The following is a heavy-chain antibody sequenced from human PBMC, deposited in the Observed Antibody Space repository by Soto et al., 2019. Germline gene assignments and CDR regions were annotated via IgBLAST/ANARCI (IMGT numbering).Heavy chain of an antibody. CDR1: GFTVSSKY. CDR3: ARDDVLCDGGRCYGVPLDV. Sequence: EVQLVESGGGLVQPGGSLRLSCAASGFTVSSKYMSWVRQAPGKGLEWVSLIQSGGTTYYADSVKGRFTISRDTSENTVHLQMDSLRAEDTAVYYCARDDVLCDGGRCYGVPLDVWGKGNTVTVSA. D-gene: IGHD2-15*01. V-gene: IGHV3-66*01. CDR2: IQSGGTT. J-gene: IGHJ6*04.